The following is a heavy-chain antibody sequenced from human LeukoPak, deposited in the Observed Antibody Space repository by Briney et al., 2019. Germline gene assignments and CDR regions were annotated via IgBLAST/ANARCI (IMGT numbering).Heavy chain of an antibody. J-gene: IGHJ3*02. V-gene: IGHV3-23*01. CDR2: ISKSGDST. CDR3: ANAAPFPGTHDAFEI. Sequence: GGSLRLSCAASGFAFSNYGMSWVRQVPGKGLEWVSGISKSGDSTSYADSVKGRFTISRVNSKNSLYLQMNSLRAEDTAVYYCANAAPFPGTHDAFEIWGQGRMVIVSS. CDR1: GFAFSNYG. D-gene: IGHD1-26*01.